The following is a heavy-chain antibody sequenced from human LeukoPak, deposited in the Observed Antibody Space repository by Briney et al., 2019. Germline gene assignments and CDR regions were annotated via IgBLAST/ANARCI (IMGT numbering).Heavy chain of an antibody. D-gene: IGHD3-22*01. Sequence: SETLSLTCDVSGGSISSTVWWSWVRQPPGKGLAWIGEIYQTGSTNYNPSLKSRVTISVDKSKNQFSLTLSSVTAADTAVYYCAREYYYDSSGYYDYWGQGTLVTVSS. V-gene: IGHV4-4*02. J-gene: IGHJ4*02. CDR2: IYQTGST. CDR1: GGSISSTVW. CDR3: AREYYYDSSGYYDY.